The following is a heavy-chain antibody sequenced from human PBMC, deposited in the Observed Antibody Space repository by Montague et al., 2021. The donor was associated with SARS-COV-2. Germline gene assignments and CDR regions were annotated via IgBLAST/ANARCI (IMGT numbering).Heavy chain of an antibody. V-gene: IGHV4-39*01. CDR2: FYYAGGT. CDR3: ARLYGSSFDY. J-gene: IGHJ4*02. Sequence: SETLSLTCTVSGGSVSRISSHWGWIRRPPGKGLEYIGSFYYAGGTQYNPSLKSRVTISVDTSNDQFSLKMNSVTAADTAVYSCARLYGSSFDYWGQGTLVTVSS. CDR1: GGSVSRISSH. D-gene: IGHD4-17*01.